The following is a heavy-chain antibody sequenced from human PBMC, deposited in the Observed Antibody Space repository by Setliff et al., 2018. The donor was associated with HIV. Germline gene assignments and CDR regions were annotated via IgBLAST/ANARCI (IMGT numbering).Heavy chain of an antibody. Sequence: PSETLSLTCTVYGGSFSNYYWTWIRQTPGEGLEWIGEIDHSGSTKYNSSLKSRVAISVDTSKNQFSPKVNSVTAADTAIYYCARGRQFTFWSAYMHMDVWGKGTSVTVSS. CDR2: IDHSGST. V-gene: IGHV4-34*01. D-gene: IGHD3-3*01. CDR1: GGSFSNYY. J-gene: IGHJ6*03. CDR3: ARGRQFTFWSAYMHMDV.